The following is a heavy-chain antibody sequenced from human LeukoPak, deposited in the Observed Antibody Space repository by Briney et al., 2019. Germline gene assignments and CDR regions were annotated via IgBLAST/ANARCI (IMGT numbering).Heavy chain of an antibody. V-gene: IGHV3-48*04. CDR3: ARVPDPPGIAAADY. CDR1: GCTFSSNI. CDR2: ISITGGTI. J-gene: IGHJ4*02. D-gene: IGHD6-13*01. Sequence: GGSLRLSCAASGCTFSSNIMKWVRQAPGKGLEWVSCISITGGTIYYANSMKGRFTISRDNAKNSLYLQMNSLRVEDTAVYYCARVPDPPGIAAADYWGQGTLVTVSS.